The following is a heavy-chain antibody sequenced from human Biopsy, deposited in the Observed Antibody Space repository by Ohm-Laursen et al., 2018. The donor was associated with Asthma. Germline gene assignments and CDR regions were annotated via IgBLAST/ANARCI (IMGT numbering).Heavy chain of an antibody. CDR1: GYTFNSAG. D-gene: IGHD3-10*01. CDR3: ARAVDYSHYYGIDV. CDR2: ISVYNGNT. J-gene: IGHJ6*02. Sequence: PSAYVSCKTSGYTFNSAGITWVRQAPGQGLEWMGWISVYNGNTKVAQKLQDRVTMITDTSTSTAYMELRSLRSDDTAVYFCARAVDYSHYYGIDVWGQGTTVTVS. V-gene: IGHV1-18*01.